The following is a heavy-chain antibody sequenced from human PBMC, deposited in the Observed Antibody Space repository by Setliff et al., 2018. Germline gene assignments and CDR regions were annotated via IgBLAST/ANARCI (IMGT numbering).Heavy chain of an antibody. D-gene: IGHD6-19*01. Sequence: LSLTCNVSGGSISNYYWTWMRQPPGKGLEWVAYISSSGSLIYYPDSVKGRFTISRDNAKKSVDLQMNSLRAEDTAVYYCATKAVAGTGGQGTLVTVSS. J-gene: IGHJ4*02. CDR1: GGSISNYY. CDR3: ATKAVAGT. V-gene: IGHV3-11*01. CDR2: ISSSGSLI.